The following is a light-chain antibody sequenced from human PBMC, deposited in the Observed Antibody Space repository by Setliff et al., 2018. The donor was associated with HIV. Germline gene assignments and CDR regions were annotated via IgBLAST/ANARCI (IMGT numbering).Light chain of an antibody. J-gene: IGKJ1*01. CDR1: QGIGSY. V-gene: IGKV1D-12*01. CDR2: GAS. Sequence: DIQMTQSPSSVSASVGDRVSITCRSSQGIGSYLAWYQQKPGRAPKLLIYGASLLESGVPSRFSGSGSGTDFTLTISSLQPEDFATYYCQQAISSPRTFGQGTKVDIK. CDR3: QQAISSPRT.